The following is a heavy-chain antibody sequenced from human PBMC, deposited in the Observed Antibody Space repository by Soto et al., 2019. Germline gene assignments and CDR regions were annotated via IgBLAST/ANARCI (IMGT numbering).Heavy chain of an antibody. CDR1: GFTFITSG. CDR3: ATARHCSSDACPAAE. V-gene: IGHV3-23*01. CDR2: IGPNPANT. D-gene: IGHD2-2*01. J-gene: IGHJ4*02. Sequence: PGWSLRLSCAASGFTFITSGMLWVRQPPGEGLEWVSAIGPNPANTKYTDSVKGRFTISRDNSKNTVFLQMSSLRAEDTALYYCATARHCSSDACPAAEWGQGTLVTVSS.